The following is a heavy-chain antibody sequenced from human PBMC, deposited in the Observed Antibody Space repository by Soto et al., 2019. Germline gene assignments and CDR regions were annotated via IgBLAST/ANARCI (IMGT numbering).Heavy chain of an antibody. Sequence: HVQLQESGPGLVEPSQTLSLTCTVSGGSISSGGYYWSWIRQRPGGGLEWIGYVHYSRGTYYNPSLKSRLAISLHSSENQFSLKLNSVTAAASALYYCASHKDCGSGSCFWGHDALDIWGQGTMVMVSS. CDR1: GGSISSGGYY. J-gene: IGHJ3*02. V-gene: IGHV4-31*03. D-gene: IGHD2-15*01. CDR3: ASHKDCGSGSCFWGHDALDI. CDR2: VHYSRGT.